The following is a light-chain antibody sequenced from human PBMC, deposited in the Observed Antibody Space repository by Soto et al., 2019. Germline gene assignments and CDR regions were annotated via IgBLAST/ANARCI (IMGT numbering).Light chain of an antibody. J-gene: IGLJ1*01. CDR3: CSYTDSRTHI. CDR2: EVS. V-gene: IGLV2-14*01. CDR1: SSDVGGYNY. Sequence: QAAGTQPGTVAGSPRQSMTISCTGTSSDVGGYNYVSWYQQHPGKAPKLIIFEVSYRPSGISNRFSASKSGDTASLTISGLQADDEADYYCCSYTDSRTHIFGSGTRSPS.